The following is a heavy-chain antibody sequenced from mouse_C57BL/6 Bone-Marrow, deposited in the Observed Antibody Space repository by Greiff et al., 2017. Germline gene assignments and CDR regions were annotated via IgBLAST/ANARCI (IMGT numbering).Heavy chain of an antibody. J-gene: IGHJ1*03. V-gene: IGHV5-6*01. CDR1: GFTFSSYG. CDR2: ISSGGSYT. Sequence: EVQLVESGGDLVKPGGSLKLSCAASGFTFSSYGMSWVRQTPDKRLEWVATISSGGSYTYYPDSVKGRFTISRDNAKNTLYLQMSSLKSEDTAMYYCARHSKSYDWYFDVWGTGTTVTVSS. CDR3: ARHSKSYDWYFDV. D-gene: IGHD1-1*01.